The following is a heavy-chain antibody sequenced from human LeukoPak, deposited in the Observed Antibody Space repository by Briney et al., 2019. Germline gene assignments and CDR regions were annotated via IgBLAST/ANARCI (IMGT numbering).Heavy chain of an antibody. CDR3: EREYHGGLFDY. CDR1: GYTFTNYY. CDR2: INPGGGGT. J-gene: IGHJ4*02. V-gene: IGHV1-46*01. Sequence: EASVKVSRKASGYTFTNYYIHWVRQAPGQGLEWMGMINPGGGGTAYAQKFQGRVTMTRDTSTSTVYMELRSLRSEDTAVYYCEREYHGGLFDYWGQGTLVTVSS. D-gene: IGHD2-15*01.